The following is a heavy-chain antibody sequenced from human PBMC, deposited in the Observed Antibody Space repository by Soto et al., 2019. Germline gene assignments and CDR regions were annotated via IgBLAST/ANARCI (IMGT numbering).Heavy chain of an antibody. CDR1: GFTVSSNY. V-gene: IGHV3-53*04. Sequence: PGGSLRLSCAASGFTVSSNYISWVRQAPGKGLEWVSVIYSGGSTYYADSVKGRFTISRHNSKNTLYLQMNSLRAEDTAVYYCARGPRFLEWLPTPHFDYWGQGTLVTVSS. CDR3: ARGPRFLEWLPTPHFDY. D-gene: IGHD3-3*01. CDR2: IYSGGST. J-gene: IGHJ4*02.